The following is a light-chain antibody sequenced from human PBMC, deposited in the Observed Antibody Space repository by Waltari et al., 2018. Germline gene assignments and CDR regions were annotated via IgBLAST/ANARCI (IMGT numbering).Light chain of an antibody. CDR2: GDS. CDR3: QSYDSSLSGAWV. V-gene: IGLV1-40*01. Sequence: QSVLTQPPSVSGAPGQRVTISCTGSSSNIGAGYDVHWYQQLPGTAPKLLIYGDSNRPSGVPDRFSGSKSGNSASLAITGLQAEDEADYYGQSYDSSLSGAWVFGGGTKLTVL. CDR1: SSNIGAGYD. J-gene: IGLJ3*02.